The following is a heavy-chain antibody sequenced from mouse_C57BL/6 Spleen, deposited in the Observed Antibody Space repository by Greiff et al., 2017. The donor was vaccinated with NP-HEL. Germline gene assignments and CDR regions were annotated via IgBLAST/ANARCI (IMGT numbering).Heavy chain of an antibody. CDR1: GYTFTSYW. V-gene: IGHV1-72*01. CDR2: IDPNSGGT. Sequence: QVQLKQPGAELVKPGASVKLSCKASGYTFTSYWMHWVKQRPGRGLEWIGRIDPNSGGTKYNEKFKSKATLTVDKPSSTAYMQLSSLTSEDSAVYYCARSFITTVGGDYWGQGTTLTVSS. D-gene: IGHD1-1*01. J-gene: IGHJ2*01. CDR3: ARSFITTVGGDY.